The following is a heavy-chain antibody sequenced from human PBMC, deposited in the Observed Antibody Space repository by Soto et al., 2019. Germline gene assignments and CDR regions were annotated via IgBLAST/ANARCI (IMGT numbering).Heavy chain of an antibody. CDR1: GGSISSYY. J-gene: IGHJ6*02. Sequence: SETLSLTGTVSGGSISSYYWSWIRQPPGKGLEGIGYIYYSGSTNYNPSLKSRVTISVGTAKNPFSLKLSSVTAADTAVYSCARGREWRSAPGTCYYYYGMDVWGQGTTVTVSS. CDR2: IYYSGST. D-gene: IGHD6-13*01. V-gene: IGHV4-59*01. CDR3: ARGREWRSAPGTCYYYYGMDV.